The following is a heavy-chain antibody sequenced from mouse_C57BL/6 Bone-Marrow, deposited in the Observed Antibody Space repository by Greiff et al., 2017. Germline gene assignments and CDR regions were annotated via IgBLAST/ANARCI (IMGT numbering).Heavy chain of an antibody. J-gene: IGHJ4*01. CDR2: IWGVGST. D-gene: IGHD1-1*02. Sequence: VKLVESGPGLVAPSQSLSITCTVSGFSLTSYGVDWVRQSPGKGLEWLGVIWGVGSTNYNSALKSRLSISKDNSKSQVFLKMNSLQTDDTAMYYCASERVAGAMDYWGQGTSVTVSS. CDR3: ASERVAGAMDY. CDR1: GFSLTSYG. V-gene: IGHV2-6*01.